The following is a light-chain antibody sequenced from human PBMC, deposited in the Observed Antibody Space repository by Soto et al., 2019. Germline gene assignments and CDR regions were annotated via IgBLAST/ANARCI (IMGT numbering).Light chain of an antibody. CDR1: QSVSSNY. J-gene: IGKJ1*01. V-gene: IGKV3-20*01. CDR3: QQYSASPRT. CDR2: GAS. Sequence: EIVLTQSPGTLSLSPGERATLSCRASQSVSSNYLAWYQLKPGQAPRLLIYGASSRATGIPDRFSGSGSGTDFTLTISSLDPEDFAVYYCQQYSASPRTLGQGTKVDLK.